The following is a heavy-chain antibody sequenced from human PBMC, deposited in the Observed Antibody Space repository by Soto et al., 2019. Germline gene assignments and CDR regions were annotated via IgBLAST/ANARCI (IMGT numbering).Heavy chain of an antibody. CDR3: ARLIPGAIPGDYCGGDCWEWVLDY. CDR2: IYYSGST. V-gene: IGHV4-59*08. D-gene: IGHD2-21*01. Sequence: SETLSLTCTVSGGSISSYYWSWIRQPPGKGLEWIGHIYYSGSTNYNPSLKSRVTISVDTSKNQFSLKLSSVTAADTAVYYCARLIPGAIPGDYCGGDCWEWVLDYWGQGTLVTVSS. J-gene: IGHJ4*02. CDR1: GGSISSYY.